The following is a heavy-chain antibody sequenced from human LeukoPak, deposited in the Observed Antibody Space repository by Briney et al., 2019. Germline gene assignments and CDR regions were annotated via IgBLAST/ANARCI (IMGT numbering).Heavy chain of an antibody. V-gene: IGHV3-21*01. D-gene: IGHD3-9*01. CDR1: GFTFNTFN. Sequence: GGSLRLSCAASGFTFNTFNMNWVRQAPGKVLEWVSSITSGGDYIYYADSVTGRFTTSRDTAKTSMSLQLHSLRVADTAVYYCARGHYDVLAASYKWTPDYWGQGTLVTVSS. CDR3: ARGHYDVLAASYKWTPDY. CDR2: ITSGGDYI. J-gene: IGHJ4*02.